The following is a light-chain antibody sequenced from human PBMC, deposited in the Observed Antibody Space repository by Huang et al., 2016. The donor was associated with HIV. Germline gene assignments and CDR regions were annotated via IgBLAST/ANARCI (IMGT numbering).Light chain of an antibody. CDR1: QSFSSN. CDR2: GAS. CDR3: QQYNNWPRT. J-gene: IGKJ1*01. V-gene: IGKV3-15*01. Sequence: EIVMTQSPATLSVSPGERATLSCRASQSFSSNLAWYQQKPGQAPRLLISGASTRATGIPARFSGSGSGTEFTLTISSLQSEDFAVYYCQQYNNWPRTFGQGTKVEIK.